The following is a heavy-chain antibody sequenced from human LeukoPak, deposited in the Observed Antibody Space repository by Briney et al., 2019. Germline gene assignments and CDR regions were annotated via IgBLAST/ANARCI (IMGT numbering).Heavy chain of an antibody. CDR2: IYYSGST. Sequence: PSETLSLTCTVSGGPISNNYWSWFRQPPGKGLEWIGYIYYSGSTNYNPSLKSRVTISVDTSKSQFSLKLSSVTAADTAVYYCARHSSSWYFYFDYWGQGTLVTVSS. D-gene: IGHD6-13*01. CDR1: GGPISNNY. J-gene: IGHJ4*02. CDR3: ARHSSSWYFYFDY. V-gene: IGHV4-59*01.